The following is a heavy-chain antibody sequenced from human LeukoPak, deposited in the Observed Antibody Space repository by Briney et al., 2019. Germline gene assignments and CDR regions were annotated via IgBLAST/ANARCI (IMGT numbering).Heavy chain of an antibody. V-gene: IGHV1-69*04. CDR1: GGTFSSYA. CDR3: ARDGDSSGYYYGFHAFDI. D-gene: IGHD3-22*01. Sequence: GASVKVSCKASGGTFSSYAISWVRPAPGQGLEWMGRIIPILGIANYAQKFQGRVTITADKSTSTAYMELSSLRSEDTAVYYCARDGDSSGYYYGFHAFDIWGQGTMVTVSS. J-gene: IGHJ3*02. CDR2: IIPILGIA.